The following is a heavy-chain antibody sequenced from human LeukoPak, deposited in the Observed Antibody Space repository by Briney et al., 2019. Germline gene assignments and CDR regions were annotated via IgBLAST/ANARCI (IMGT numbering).Heavy chain of an antibody. CDR3: ARDKRSSGWYDSGEWYFDY. CDR2: ISISGSTI. Sequence: GGSLRLSCAASGFTFSDNYMGWIRQAPGKGWEWVSYISISGSTIYYADSVKGRFTTSRDNAKNSLYLQMNSLRAEDTAVYYCARDKRSSGWYDSGEWYFDYWGQGTLVTVSS. V-gene: IGHV3-11*01. J-gene: IGHJ4*02. CDR1: GFTFSDNY. D-gene: IGHD6-19*01.